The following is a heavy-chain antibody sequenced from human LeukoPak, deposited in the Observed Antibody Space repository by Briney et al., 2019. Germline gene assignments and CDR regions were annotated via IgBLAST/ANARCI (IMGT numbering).Heavy chain of an antibody. J-gene: IGHJ4*02. D-gene: IGHD1-26*01. Sequence: GGSLRLTCAVSGFTFSSYAMSWVRQAPGKGLEWVSAISGSGGSTYYADSVKGRFTISRDNSKNTLYLQMNSLRAEDTAVYYWARDSGSYSDYWGQGTLVTVSS. V-gene: IGHV3-23*01. CDR3: ARDSGSYSDY. CDR2: ISGSGGST. CDR1: GFTFSSYA.